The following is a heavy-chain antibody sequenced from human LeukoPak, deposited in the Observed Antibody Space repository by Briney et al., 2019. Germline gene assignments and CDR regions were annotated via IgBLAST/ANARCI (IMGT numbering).Heavy chain of an antibody. V-gene: IGHV4-59*01. Sequence: SETLSLTCTVSGGSISSYYWSWIRQPPGKGLEWIGYIYYSGSTNYNPSLKSRVTISVDTSKNQFSLKLSSVTAADTAVYYCARGGCSGGSCYWGAFDIWGQGTMATVSS. J-gene: IGHJ3*02. D-gene: IGHD2-15*01. CDR3: ARGGCSGGSCYWGAFDI. CDR1: GGSISSYY. CDR2: IYYSGST.